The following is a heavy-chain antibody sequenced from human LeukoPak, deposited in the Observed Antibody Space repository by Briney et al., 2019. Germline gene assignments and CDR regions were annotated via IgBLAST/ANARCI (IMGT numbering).Heavy chain of an antibody. CDR1: GFTFSSYA. J-gene: IGHJ6*02. CDR3: ARGNYAPWGGYYYYGMDV. Sequence: GGSLRLSCAASGFTFSSYAMHWVRQAPGKGLEWVAVISYDGSNKYYADSVKGRFTISRDNSKNTLYLQMNSLRAEDTAVYYCARGNYAPWGGYYYYGMDVWGQGTTVTVSS. V-gene: IGHV3-30-3*01. D-gene: IGHD4-11*01. CDR2: ISYDGSNK.